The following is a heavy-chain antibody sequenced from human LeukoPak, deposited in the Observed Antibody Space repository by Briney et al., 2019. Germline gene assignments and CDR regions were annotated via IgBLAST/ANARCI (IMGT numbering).Heavy chain of an antibody. CDR3: AKDRGDYCSGGSCYSYFYYGMDV. D-gene: IGHD2-15*01. CDR1: RFTFSSYG. CDR2: MSSDGSNK. V-gene: IGHV3-30*18. J-gene: IGHJ6*02. Sequence: QPGRSLRLSCAASRFTFSSYGMHWVRQAPGRGLEWVAVMSSDGSNKYYVDTVKGRFTISRDNSKNTLYLQVNSLRPEDTAVYYCAKDRGDYCSGGSCYSYFYYGMDVWGQGTTVTVSS.